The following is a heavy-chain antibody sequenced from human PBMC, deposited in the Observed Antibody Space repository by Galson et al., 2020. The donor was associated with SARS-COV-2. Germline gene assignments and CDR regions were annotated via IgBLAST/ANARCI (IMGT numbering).Heavy chain of an antibody. J-gene: IGHJ4*02. CDR3: ARESDDFVSGSYRRFDY. V-gene: IGHV4-4*07. CDR2: INTSGNT. D-gene: IGHD3-16*02. CDR1: GGSINSYF. Sequence: SETLSLTCTVSGGSINSYFCSWIRQPAGKGLEWIGRINTSGNTKYNPSLKNRVTMSVDTSKNQFSLKLSSVTAADTAVYYCARESDDFVSGSYRRFDYWGQGTLVTVSS.